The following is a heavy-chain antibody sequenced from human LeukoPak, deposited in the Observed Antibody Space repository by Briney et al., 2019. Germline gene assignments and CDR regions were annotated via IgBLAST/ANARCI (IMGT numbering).Heavy chain of an antibody. D-gene: IGHD4-11*01. CDR1: GFTFNHYC. J-gene: IGHJ4*02. V-gene: IGHV3-33*06. Sequence: GESLRLSCAPTGFTFNHYCMHWVRQAPGKGLEWVAVIWSDGTNKYYGDSVKGRFTISRVASENTVYLQMNSLRPEDTGVYYCAKDAQRGFDYSNSLEYWGQGTPVTVST. CDR2: IWSDGTNK. CDR3: AKDAQRGFDYSNSLEY.